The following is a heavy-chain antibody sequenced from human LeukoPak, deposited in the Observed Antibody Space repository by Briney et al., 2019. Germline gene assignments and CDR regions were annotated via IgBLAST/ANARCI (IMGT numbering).Heavy chain of an antibody. D-gene: IGHD3-10*01. Sequence: SETLSLTCTVSGGSISSYYWSWIRQPAGKGLEWIGRIYTSGSTNYNPSLKSRVTISVDTSKNQFSLKLNSMTAADTAVYYCARVTESYGSGRRHNYYYYYMDVWGKGTTVTISS. CDR1: GGSISSYY. CDR3: ARVTESYGSGRRHNYYYYYMDV. V-gene: IGHV4-4*07. J-gene: IGHJ6*03. CDR2: IYTSGST.